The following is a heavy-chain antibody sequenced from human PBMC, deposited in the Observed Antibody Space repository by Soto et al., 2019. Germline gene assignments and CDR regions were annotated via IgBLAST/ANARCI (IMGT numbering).Heavy chain of an antibody. V-gene: IGHV2-26*01. CDR2: IFSDAER. Sequence: SGPTLGNATETLTLTCTVSGFSLTTVRMGVSWIRQPPGKALEWLAHIFSDAERSYSTSMQSRLTISKDTSGSQVVLSMTNVDPVDTGTYYCVRMNADSYQFYYAMDVWGHGTTVTVSS. CDR1: GFSLTTVRMG. J-gene: IGHJ6*02. CDR3: VRMNADSYQFYYAMDV. D-gene: IGHD2-2*01.